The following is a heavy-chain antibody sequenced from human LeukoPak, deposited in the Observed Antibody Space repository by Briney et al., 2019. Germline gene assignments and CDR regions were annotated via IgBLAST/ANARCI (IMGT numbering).Heavy chain of an antibody. Sequence: ASVKVSCKVSGYTLTELSVHWVRQAPGKGLEWMGGFDPEDGETIYAQKFQGRVTMTEDTSTDTAYMELSSLRSEDTAVYYCATDGKQLVRRFDYWGQGTLVTVSS. J-gene: IGHJ4*02. CDR2: FDPEDGET. D-gene: IGHD6-13*01. CDR1: GYTLTELS. V-gene: IGHV1-24*01. CDR3: ATDGKQLVRRFDY.